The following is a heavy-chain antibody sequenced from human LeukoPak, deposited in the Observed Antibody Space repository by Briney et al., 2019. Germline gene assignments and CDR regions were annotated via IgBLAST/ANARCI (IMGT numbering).Heavy chain of an antibody. D-gene: IGHD3-10*01. CDR2: IYHSGST. V-gene: IGHV4-4*02. J-gene: IGHJ4*02. Sequence: PSGTLSLTCAVSGGSISSSNWWSWVRQPPGKGLEWIGEIYHSGSTNYNPSLKSRVTISVDKSKNQFSLKLSSVNAADTAVYYCASRPFTMVRGVSTFDYWGQGTLVTVSS. CDR1: GGSISSSNW. CDR3: ASRPFTMVRGVSTFDY.